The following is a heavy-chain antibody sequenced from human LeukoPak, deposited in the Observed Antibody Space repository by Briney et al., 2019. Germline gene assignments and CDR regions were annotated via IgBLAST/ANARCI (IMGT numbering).Heavy chain of an antibody. V-gene: IGHV3-53*01. J-gene: IGHJ4*02. Sequence: GGSLRLSCAASGFTVVSSNYMSWVRQAPGKGLEWVSVIYSGGSTYYADSAKGRFTISRDNSKNTLYLQMDSLRAEDTAVYYCAREGREGGFDYWGQGTLVTVSS. CDR1: GFTVVSSNY. CDR2: IYSGGST. CDR3: AREGREGGFDY.